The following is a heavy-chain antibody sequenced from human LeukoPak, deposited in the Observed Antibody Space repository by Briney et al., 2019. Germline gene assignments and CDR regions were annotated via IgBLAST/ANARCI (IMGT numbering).Heavy chain of an antibody. V-gene: IGHV4-34*01. Sequence: SETLSLTCAVYGGSFSGYYWSWIRQPPGKGLEWIGEINHSGSTNYNPSLKSRVTISVDTSKNQFSLKLSSVTAADTAVYYCARGSSGWSFRYYYYMDAWGKGTTVTISS. CDR2: INHSGST. J-gene: IGHJ6*03. CDR1: GGSFSGYY. D-gene: IGHD6-19*01. CDR3: ARGSSGWSFRYYYYMDA.